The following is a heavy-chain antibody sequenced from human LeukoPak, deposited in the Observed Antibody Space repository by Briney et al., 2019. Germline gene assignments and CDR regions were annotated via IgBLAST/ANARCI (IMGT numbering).Heavy chain of an antibody. Sequence: SETLSLTCTVSGASISSYYWNWIRQPPGKGLEWIGYIYYSGNTNYNPSLKSRVTMSVDTSKNQFSLKVTSVTAADTAMYYCARQSGSSWYGDAFDIWGQGTMVTVSS. D-gene: IGHD6-13*01. J-gene: IGHJ3*02. CDR3: ARQSGSSWYGDAFDI. CDR2: IYYSGNT. CDR1: GASISSYY. V-gene: IGHV4-59*08.